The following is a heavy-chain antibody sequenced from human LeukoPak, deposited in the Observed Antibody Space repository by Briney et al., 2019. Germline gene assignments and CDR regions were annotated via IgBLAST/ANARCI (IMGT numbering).Heavy chain of an antibody. CDR3: ATDRFGTYDFDN. J-gene: IGHJ4*02. V-gene: IGHV3-21*01. Sequence: PGGSLRLSCAASGFAFNTYTLNWVRQAPGKGLEWVACISSSGSYTYNANAVKGRFTVSRDNAKNSLFLQMNSLRAEDTAMYYCATDRFGTYDFDNWGQGTLVTVSS. CDR2: ISSSGSYT. CDR1: GFAFNTYT. D-gene: IGHD5-12*01.